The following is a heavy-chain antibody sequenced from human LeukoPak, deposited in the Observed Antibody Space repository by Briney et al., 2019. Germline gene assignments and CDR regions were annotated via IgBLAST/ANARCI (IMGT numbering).Heavy chain of an antibody. CDR3: ASPFAIFGVVIRDPWEDAFDI. CDR1: GGSISSYY. CDR2: IYYSGST. Sequence: PSETLSLTCTVSGGSISSYYWSWIRQPPGKGLEWIGYIYYSGSTNYNPSLKSRVTISVDTSKNQFSLKLSSVTAADTAVYYCASPFAIFGVVIRDPWEDAFDIWGQGTMVTVSS. D-gene: IGHD3-3*01. V-gene: IGHV4-59*01. J-gene: IGHJ3*02.